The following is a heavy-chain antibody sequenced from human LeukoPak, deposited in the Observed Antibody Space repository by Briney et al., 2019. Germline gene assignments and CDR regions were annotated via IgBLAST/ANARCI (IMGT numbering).Heavy chain of an antibody. CDR2: IYYSGST. Sequence: SETLSLTCTVSGGSISSSSYYWGWIRQPPGKGLEWIGSIYYSGSTYYNPSLKSRVTISVDTSKNQFSLKLSSVTAADTTIYYCARVTVGALDYWGQGTLVTVSS. V-gene: IGHV4-39*01. CDR1: GGSISSSSYY. J-gene: IGHJ4*02. D-gene: IGHD1-26*01. CDR3: ARVTVGALDY.